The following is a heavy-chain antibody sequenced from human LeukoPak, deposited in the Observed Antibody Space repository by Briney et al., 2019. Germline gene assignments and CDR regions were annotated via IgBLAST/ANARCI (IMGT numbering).Heavy chain of an antibody. Sequence: GGSLRLSCAASGFTFSSYAMSWVRQAPGKGLEWVSVIYSGGSTYYADSVKGRFTISRDNSKNTLYLQMNSLRAEDTAVYYCARDIVVVTAPYYYYGMDVWGQGTTVTVSS. J-gene: IGHJ6*02. CDR3: ARDIVVVTAPYYYYGMDV. CDR1: GFTFSSYA. V-gene: IGHV3-53*01. CDR2: IYSGGST. D-gene: IGHD2-21*02.